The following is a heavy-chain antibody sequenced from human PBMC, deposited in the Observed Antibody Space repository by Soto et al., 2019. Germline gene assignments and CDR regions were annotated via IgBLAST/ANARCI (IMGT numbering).Heavy chain of an antibody. CDR2: ISFDGSNK. D-gene: IGHD4-17*01. J-gene: IGHJ4*02. Sequence: QVQLVESGGGVVQPGTSLRLSCAASGFKFGSYGMHWVRQAPGKGLEWVALISFDGSNKHYGDSVKGRFTISRDTSKNTLYLQMNSLRAEDTAFYYCAKDHEWETTLTPGLWDHWGQGTLVIVSP. CDR3: AKDHEWETTLTPGLWDH. CDR1: GFKFGSYG. V-gene: IGHV3-30*18.